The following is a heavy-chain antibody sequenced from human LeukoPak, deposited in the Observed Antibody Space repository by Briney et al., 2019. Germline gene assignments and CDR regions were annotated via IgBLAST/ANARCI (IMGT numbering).Heavy chain of an antibody. CDR2: IDTRGTT. V-gene: IGHV4-39*01. Sequence: SETLSLTCTVAGDSIRRSSYWLVWIRQSPGKGLEWMGSIDTRGTTYSQPSVKGRVTISVDPSKNQVSLRSSSVTALDTAVYYCARYKGSQMAFDYWGQGTLVTVSS. CDR3: ARYKGSQMAFDY. CDR1: GDSIRRSSYW. J-gene: IGHJ4*02. D-gene: IGHD3-10*01.